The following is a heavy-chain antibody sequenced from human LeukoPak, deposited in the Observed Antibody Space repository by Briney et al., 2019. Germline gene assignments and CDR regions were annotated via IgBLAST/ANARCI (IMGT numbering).Heavy chain of an antibody. CDR3: ARRRGIAAADY. CDR2: IYTSGTT. CDR1: GFTFRSYE. Sequence: GSLTLSCEDSGFTFRSYEMNWVRQAPGKGLEWIGRIYTSGTTNYNPSLKSRVTMSVDTSKNQFSLKLSSVTAADTAVYYCARRRGIAAADYWGQGTLVTVSS. J-gene: IGHJ4*02. V-gene: IGHV4-4*07. D-gene: IGHD6-13*01.